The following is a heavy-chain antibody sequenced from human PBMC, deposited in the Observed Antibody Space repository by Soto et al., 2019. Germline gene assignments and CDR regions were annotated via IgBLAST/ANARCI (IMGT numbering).Heavy chain of an antibody. CDR3: ARGNDWKSSTFDI. V-gene: IGHV4-59*11. CDR2: VYYSGAT. CDR1: GVSLTDHY. Sequence: QVQLQESGPGLVKPSETLSLTCTVAGVSLTDHYWNWFRQSPGRGLQRIGYVYYSGATSYNPSLTSRVTMTVYTSKNQFSLKLRSVTAADTAVYFCARGNDWKSSTFDIWGQGTMVSVSS. D-gene: IGHD2-21*01. J-gene: IGHJ3*02.